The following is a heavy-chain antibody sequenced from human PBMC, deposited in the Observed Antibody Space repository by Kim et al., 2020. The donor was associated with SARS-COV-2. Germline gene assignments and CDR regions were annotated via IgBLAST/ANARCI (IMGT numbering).Heavy chain of an antibody. J-gene: IGHJ4*02. CDR3: ARSGAADY. D-gene: IGHD6-13*01. CDR2: ISTGSSTI. CDR1: GFTFSSYS. Sequence: GGSLRLSCAASGFTFSSYSMNWVRQAPGKGLEWVSYISTGSSTIYYAGSVKGRITISRDNAKKSLYLQMNSLRDEDTAVYYCARSGAADYWGQGTLVTVSS. V-gene: IGHV3-48*02.